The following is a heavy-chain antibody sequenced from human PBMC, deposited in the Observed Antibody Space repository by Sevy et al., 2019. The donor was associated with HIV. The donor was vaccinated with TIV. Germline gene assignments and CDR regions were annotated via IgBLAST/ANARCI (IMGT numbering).Heavy chain of an antibody. CDR3: AKGIGYSGYETDY. Sequence: GSLRLSCAASGFTFSSYAMSWVRQAPGKGLEWVSAINGSGISTYYADSVKGRFTISRDNSKNTLYLQMNNLRAEDTAVFYCAKGIGYSGYETDYWGQGTLVTVSS. CDR1: GFTFSSYA. V-gene: IGHV3-23*01. D-gene: IGHD5-12*01. J-gene: IGHJ4*02. CDR2: INGSGIST.